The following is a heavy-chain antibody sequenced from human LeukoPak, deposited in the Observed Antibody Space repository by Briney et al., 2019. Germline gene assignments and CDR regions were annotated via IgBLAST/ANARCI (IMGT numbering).Heavy chain of an antibody. D-gene: IGHD2-15*01. CDR1: GYTFTGYY. CDR2: IIPIFGTA. Sequence: GASVKVSCKASGYTFTGYYMHWVRQAPGQGLEWMGGIIPIFGTANYAQKFQGRVTITTDESTSTAYMELSSLRSEDTAVYYCAGVGYCSGGSCYGLYDYWGQGTLVTVSS. J-gene: IGHJ4*02. V-gene: IGHV1-69*05. CDR3: AGVGYCSGGSCYGLYDY.